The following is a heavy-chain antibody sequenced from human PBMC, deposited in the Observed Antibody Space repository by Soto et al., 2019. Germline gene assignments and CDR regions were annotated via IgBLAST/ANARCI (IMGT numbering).Heavy chain of an antibody. CDR3: ARVGWEDDSSGSFDY. CDR2: IYYSGST. CDR1: GGSVSSGSYY. V-gene: IGHV4-61*01. J-gene: IGHJ4*02. Sequence: QVQLQESGPGLVKPSETLSLTCTVSGGSVSSGSYYWRWIRQPPGKGLEWVGSIYYSGSTNYNPSLKSRVTISVDTSKNQFSLKLSSVTAADTAVYYCARVGWEDDSSGSFDYWGQGTLVTVSS. D-gene: IGHD3-22*01.